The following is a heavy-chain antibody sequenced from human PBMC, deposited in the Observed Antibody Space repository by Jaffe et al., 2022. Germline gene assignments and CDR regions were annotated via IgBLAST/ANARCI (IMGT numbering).Heavy chain of an antibody. Sequence: QVQLVESGGGVVQPGGSLRLSCVAPGFTFSAFGVHWVRQAPGKGLEWVAFLGRNPTNEYYADSVKGRFTISRDNSQNTLYLQMNTLRLEDTAVYYCAKDGKYQTFFDSWGQGTLVTVSS. D-gene: IGHD2-2*01. J-gene: IGHJ4*02. CDR3: AKDGKYQTFFDS. CDR2: LGRNPTNE. V-gene: IGHV3-30*02. CDR1: GFTFSAFG.